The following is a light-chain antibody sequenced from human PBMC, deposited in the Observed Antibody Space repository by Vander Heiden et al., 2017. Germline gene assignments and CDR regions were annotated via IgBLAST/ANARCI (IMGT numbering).Light chain of an antibody. V-gene: IGKV1-5*03. J-gene: IGKJ2*01. CDR3: QQYNSNPYT. CDR1: RTINSL. CDR2: KAS. Sequence: ETQMTQSPSTMSASVGDRVTITCRASRTINSLLAWYQQKPGKAPKVLIHKASTLESGVPSRFSGSGSGTEFTLTISSLQPEDFGTYYCQQYNSNPYTFGQGTKVEIK.